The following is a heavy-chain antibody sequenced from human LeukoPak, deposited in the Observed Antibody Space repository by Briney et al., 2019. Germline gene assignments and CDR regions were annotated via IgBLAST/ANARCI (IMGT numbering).Heavy chain of an antibody. Sequence: GASVKVTCKASGDTFTSYDINWVRQATGQGLEWMGWMNPNSGNTGYAQKFQGRVTMTRNTSISTAYMELSSLRSEDTAVYYCAIPLLWFGELLAGPYYYYYGMDVWGQGTTVTVSS. CDR1: GDTFTSYD. J-gene: IGHJ6*02. D-gene: IGHD3-10*01. CDR2: MNPNSGNT. CDR3: AIPLLWFGELLAGPYYYYYGMDV. V-gene: IGHV1-8*01.